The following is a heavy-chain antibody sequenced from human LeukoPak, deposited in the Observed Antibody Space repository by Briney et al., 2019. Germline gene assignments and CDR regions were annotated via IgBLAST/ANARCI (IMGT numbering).Heavy chain of an antibody. CDR1: GYTFTSYD. CDR3: ARNLMYCSSTTCYLDY. J-gene: IGHJ4*02. D-gene: IGHD2-2*01. CDR2: MNPKNGHT. V-gene: IGHV1-8*01. Sequence: ASVKVSCKASGYTFTSYDINWVRQATGQGLEWMGWMNPKNGHTVYAQKLQGRVTMTRDTSISTAYLELSSLRSEDTAVYYCARNLMYCSSTTCYLDYWGQGTLVTVSS.